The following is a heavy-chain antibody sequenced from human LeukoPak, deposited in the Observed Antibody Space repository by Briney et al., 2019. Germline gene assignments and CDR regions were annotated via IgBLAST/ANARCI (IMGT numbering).Heavy chain of an antibody. CDR3: ARSLVGATSWWFDP. D-gene: IGHD1-26*01. V-gene: IGHV1-46*01. Sequence: ASVKVSCKASGYTFTSYYMHWVRQAPGQGLAWMGIINPSGGTTVYAQKFQGRVTMTRDTSTSTLYMELSSLTSEDTAVYYCARSLVGATSWWFDPWGQGTLVTVSS. CDR1: GYTFTSYY. CDR2: INPSGGTT. J-gene: IGHJ5*02.